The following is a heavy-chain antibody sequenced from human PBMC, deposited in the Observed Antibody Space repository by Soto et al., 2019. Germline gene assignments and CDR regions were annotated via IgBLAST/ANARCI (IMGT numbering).Heavy chain of an antibody. D-gene: IGHD3-22*01. Sequence: EVQLLESGGGLVQPGGSLRLSCAASGFTFSSYAMSWVRQAPGKGLEWVSAISGSGGSTYYADSVKGRFTISRDNSKNTLYLQMNSLRAEDTAVYYCAKQLGYYYDRSGYPYYFDYWGQGTLVTVSS. J-gene: IGHJ4*02. CDR2: ISGSGGST. V-gene: IGHV3-23*01. CDR1: GFTFSSYA. CDR3: AKQLGYYYDRSGYPYYFDY.